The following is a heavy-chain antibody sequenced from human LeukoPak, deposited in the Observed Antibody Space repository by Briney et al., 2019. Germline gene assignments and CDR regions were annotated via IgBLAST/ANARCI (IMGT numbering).Heavy chain of an antibody. D-gene: IGHD1-20*01. Sequence: ASVKVSCKVSGYTLTELSMHWVRQAPGKGLEWTGGFDPEDGETIYAQKFQGRVTMTEDTSTDTAYMELSSLRSEDTAVYYCAXAFRYNWNDAEYYFDYWGQGTLVTVSS. CDR1: GYTLTELS. CDR3: AXAFRYNWNDAEYYFDY. J-gene: IGHJ4*02. CDR2: FDPEDGET. V-gene: IGHV1-24*01.